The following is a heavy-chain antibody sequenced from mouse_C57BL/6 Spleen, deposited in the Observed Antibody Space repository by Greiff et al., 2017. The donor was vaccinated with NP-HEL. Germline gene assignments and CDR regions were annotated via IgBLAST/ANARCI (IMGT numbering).Heavy chain of an antibody. Sequence: EVKLVESGEGLVKPGGSLKLSCAASGFTFSSYAMSWVRQTPEKRLEWVAYISSGGDYIYYADTVKGRFTLSRDNARNTLYLQMSSLKSEDTAMYSCTRGDYGNSYYFDYWGQGTTLTVSS. J-gene: IGHJ2*01. CDR2: ISSGGDYI. V-gene: IGHV5-9-1*02. CDR3: TRGDYGNSYYFDY. D-gene: IGHD2-1*01. CDR1: GFTFSSYA.